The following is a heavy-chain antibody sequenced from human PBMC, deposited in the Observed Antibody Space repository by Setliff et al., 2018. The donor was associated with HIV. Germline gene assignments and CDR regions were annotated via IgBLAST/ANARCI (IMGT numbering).Heavy chain of an antibody. D-gene: IGHD6-25*01. V-gene: IGHV1-2*02. Sequence: ASVKVSCKASGYTFTGYYVHWVRQAPGLGLEWMGNIKLSSGGTKFAQKFLGRVTMTRDTSTNTAFMELRRLNSDDTATYFCVTSPGSFTSVDETEAGDYWGQGTLVTVSS. CDR1: GYTFTGYY. J-gene: IGHJ4*02. CDR3: VTSPGSFTSVDETEAGDY. CDR2: IKLSSGGT.